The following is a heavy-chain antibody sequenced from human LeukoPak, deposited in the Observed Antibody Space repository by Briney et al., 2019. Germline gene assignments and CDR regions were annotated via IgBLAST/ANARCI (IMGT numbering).Heavy chain of an antibody. CDR2: TYYRSKWYN. V-gene: IGHV6-1*01. J-gene: IGHJ4*02. CDR1: GDSVSSNSAA. D-gene: IGHD3-22*01. Sequence: SQTLSLTCAISGDSVSSNSAAWNWIRQSPSRGLEWLGRTYYRSKWYNDYAVSVKSRITINPDTSKNQFSLQLNSVTPEDTAVYYCARAPLTVVVPGTHFDYWGQGTLVTVSS. CDR3: ARAPLTVVVPGTHFDY.